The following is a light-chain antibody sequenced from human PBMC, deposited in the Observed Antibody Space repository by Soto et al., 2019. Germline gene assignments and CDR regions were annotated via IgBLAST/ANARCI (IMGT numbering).Light chain of an antibody. Sequence: QSVLTQPASVSGSPGQSITMSCTGSSSDVGGYNYVSWYQHHPGKAPKLMIYDVSNRPAGVSNRFSGSKSGNTASLTISGLQAEDEADYYCSSYTSYSTVVFGGGTKVTVL. J-gene: IGLJ2*01. CDR2: DVS. CDR3: SSYTSYSTVV. CDR1: SSDVGGYNY. V-gene: IGLV2-14*03.